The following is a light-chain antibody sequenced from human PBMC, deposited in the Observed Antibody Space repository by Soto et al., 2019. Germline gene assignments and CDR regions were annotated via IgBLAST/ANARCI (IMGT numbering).Light chain of an antibody. V-gene: IGKV4-1*01. CDR2: WTS. CDR3: QQYHSTPPVT. J-gene: IGKJ3*01. CDR1: QSVLYSSNNKNY. Sequence: DIVMTQSPDSLAVSLGERATINCKSSQSVLYSSNNKNYLAWYQQKPGQPPKLLIYWTSTRESGVPDRFSGSGSGTDFTLTISSLQAEDVAVYYCQQYHSTPPVTFGHGTKVDIK.